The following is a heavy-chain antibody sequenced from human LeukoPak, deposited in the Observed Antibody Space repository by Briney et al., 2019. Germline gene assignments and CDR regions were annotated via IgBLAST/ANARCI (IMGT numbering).Heavy chain of an antibody. CDR1: GYILTELS. Sequence: ASVKVSCKVSGYILTELSIHWVRQAPGKGLEWMGGIIPIFGTANYAQKFQGRVTIATDESTSTAYMELSSLRSEDTAAYYCVRSDSEHAFDIWGQGTMVTVSS. J-gene: IGHJ3*02. V-gene: IGHV1-69*05. D-gene: IGHD5-18*01. CDR3: VRSDSEHAFDI. CDR2: IIPIFGTA.